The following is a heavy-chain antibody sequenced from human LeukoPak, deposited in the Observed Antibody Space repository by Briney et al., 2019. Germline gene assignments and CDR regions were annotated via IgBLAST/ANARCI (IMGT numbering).Heavy chain of an antibody. V-gene: IGHV3-30*04. CDR1: GFIFSSYD. CDR2: IKYDGRNR. J-gene: IGHJ4*02. Sequence: GGPLTLFCAVSGFIFSSYDVQCLPHAPGKGVEWVADIKYDGRNRNYAHSVKGRFTIHRDNSKNTPNLQMNSQRTEDTAVYYFARDGYRGVSPDYYDSSGPPFDYWGQGILVTFSS. D-gene: IGHD3-22*01. CDR3: ARDGYRGVSPDYYDSSGPPFDY.